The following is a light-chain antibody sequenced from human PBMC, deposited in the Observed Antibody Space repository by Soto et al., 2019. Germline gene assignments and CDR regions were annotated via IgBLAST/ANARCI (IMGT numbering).Light chain of an antibody. Sequence: DIQMTQSPSTLSASVGDRVTITCRASQSTSSWLAWYQQKPGKAPKLLIYKASSLESGVPSRFSGSGSGTEFTLTINSLQPEDFATYYCQQYHSYSRTFGPGTKVEIK. J-gene: IGKJ1*01. CDR1: QSTSSW. CDR2: KAS. V-gene: IGKV1-5*03. CDR3: QQYHSYSRT.